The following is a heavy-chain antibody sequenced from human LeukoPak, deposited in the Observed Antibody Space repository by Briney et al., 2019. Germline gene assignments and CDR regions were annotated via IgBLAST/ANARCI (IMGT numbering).Heavy chain of an antibody. Sequence: GGSLRLSCAASGFTFSSYDMHWVRQPTVKGLEWVSAIGTAGDTYYSHSVQGRFTISRENAKNSLYLHMNSLSAGDTAVYFCARGHMLTGYYNFAWFDPWGQGTLVTVSS. D-gene: IGHD3-9*01. CDR3: ARGHMLTGYYNFAWFDP. J-gene: IGHJ5*02. V-gene: IGHV3-13*01. CDR1: GFTFSSYD. CDR2: IGTAGDT.